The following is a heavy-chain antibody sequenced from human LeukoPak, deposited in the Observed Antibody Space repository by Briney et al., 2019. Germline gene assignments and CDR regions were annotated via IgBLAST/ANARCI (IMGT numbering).Heavy chain of an antibody. CDR2: INPNSGGT. CDR3: ARDVAGGSYFYYYYYMDV. CDR1: GYTFTGYY. V-gene: IGHV1-2*02. Sequence: GASVKVSCKASGYTFTGYYMHWVRQAPGQGLEWMGWINPNSGGTNYAQKFQGRVTMTRDTSISTAYMELSRLRSDDTAVYYCARDVAGGSYFYYYYYMDVWGKGTTVTVSS. J-gene: IGHJ6*03. D-gene: IGHD1-26*01.